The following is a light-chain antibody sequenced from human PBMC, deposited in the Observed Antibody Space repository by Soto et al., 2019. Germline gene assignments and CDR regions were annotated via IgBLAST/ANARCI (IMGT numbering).Light chain of an antibody. CDR2: GAS. V-gene: IGKV3-20*01. Sequence: IVLTQSPGTLSLSPGERATLSCRASQSVASRNLAWYQQKSGQAPRLLIYGASTRATGIPARFSGSGSGTDFTLTISRLEPDDFAVYYCQQYGSSPQTFGQGTKVDIK. J-gene: IGKJ1*01. CDR3: QQYGSSPQT. CDR1: QSVASRN.